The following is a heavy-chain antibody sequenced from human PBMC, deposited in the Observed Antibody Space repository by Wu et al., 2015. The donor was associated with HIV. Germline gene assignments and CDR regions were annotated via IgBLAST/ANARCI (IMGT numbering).Heavy chain of an antibody. CDR1: GDSFRSQP. D-gene: IGHD3-16*01. CDR3: ARERYYDYRPEGY. Sequence: QVQLVQSGAEVKKPGSSVKVSCKTSGDSFRSQPISWVRQAPGQGLEWMGKIFPLFGTTNYAQDFQGRVTITADESSTTAYMELSSLRSEDTAVYYCARERYYDYRPEGYWGQGTLVTVSS. J-gene: IGHJ4*02. V-gene: IGHV1-69*13. CDR2: IFPLFGTT.